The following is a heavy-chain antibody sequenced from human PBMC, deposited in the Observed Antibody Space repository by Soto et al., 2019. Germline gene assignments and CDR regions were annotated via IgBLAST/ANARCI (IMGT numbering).Heavy chain of an antibody. CDR2: ISAYNGNT. V-gene: IGHV1-18*01. Sequence: QVQLVQSGAEVKKPGASVKVTCKASGYTFTSYGISWVRQAPGQGLEWMGWISAYNGNTNYAQKLQGRVTMTTDTSTSTAYMELRSLRSDDTAVYYCARSPRGLRLNTWDFDYWGQGTLVTVSS. J-gene: IGHJ4*02. D-gene: IGHD4-17*01. CDR1: GYTFTSYG. CDR3: ARSPRGLRLNTWDFDY.